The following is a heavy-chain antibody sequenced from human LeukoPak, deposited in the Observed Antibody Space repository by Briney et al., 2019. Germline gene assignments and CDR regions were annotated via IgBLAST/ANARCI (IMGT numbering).Heavy chain of an antibody. Sequence: GESLTLSCAVSGCSFSSYCMSWVRQPAGKGLEWVANIKPVGSEKYHVASVKGRSTIARDNAKNSLYLQMNSLRAEDTAVYYCARAATSLGYYYYMDVWGKGTTVTISS. D-gene: IGHD3-16*01. CDR3: ARAATSLGYYYYMDV. CDR1: GCSFSSYC. CDR2: IKPVGSEK. J-gene: IGHJ6*03. V-gene: IGHV3-7*01.